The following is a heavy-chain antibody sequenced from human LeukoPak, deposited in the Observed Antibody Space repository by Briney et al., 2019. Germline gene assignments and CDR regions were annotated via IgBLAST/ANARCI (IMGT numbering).Heavy chain of an antibody. Sequence: PSEALSLTCTVSGGSISSGDYYWSWIRQPPGKGLEWVGYIYYSGSAYYNPSLKSRITISVDTSKSQFSLKLRSVTAADTAVYYCARRYGTGWYLGAFDIWGQGTMVTVSS. V-gene: IGHV4-30-4*01. CDR3: ARRYGTGWYLGAFDI. J-gene: IGHJ3*02. D-gene: IGHD6-19*01. CDR2: IYYSGSA. CDR1: GGSISSGDYY.